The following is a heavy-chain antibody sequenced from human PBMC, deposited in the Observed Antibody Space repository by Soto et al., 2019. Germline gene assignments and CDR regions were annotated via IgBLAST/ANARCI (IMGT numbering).Heavy chain of an antibody. D-gene: IGHD3-10*01. CDR3: ARTPVIVRGVGYGMDV. J-gene: IGHJ6*02. CDR1: GFSLSNSGMC. V-gene: IGHV2-70*01. CDR2: IDWDDDK. Sequence: SGPTLVNPTLTLTLTCTFSGFSLSNSGMCVSWIRQPPGKALEWLALIDWDDDKYYSTSLKTRLTISKDTSKNQVVLTMTNMDPVDTATYYCARTPVIVRGVGYGMDVWGQGTTVTGSS.